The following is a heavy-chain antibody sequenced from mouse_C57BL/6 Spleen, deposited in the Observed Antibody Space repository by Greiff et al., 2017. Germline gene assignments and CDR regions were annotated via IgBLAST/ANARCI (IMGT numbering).Heavy chain of an antibody. CDR3: ARRGIYYDYEAWFAY. D-gene: IGHD2-4*01. CDR1: GYTFTSYW. CDR2: IYPGSGST. J-gene: IGHJ3*01. Sequence: QVQLQQPGAELVKPGASVKMSCKASGYTFTSYWITWVKQRPGQGLEWIGDIYPGSGSTNYNEKFKSKATLTVDTSSSTAYMQLSSLTSEDSAVDYCARRGIYYDYEAWFAYWGQGTLVTVSA. V-gene: IGHV1-55*01.